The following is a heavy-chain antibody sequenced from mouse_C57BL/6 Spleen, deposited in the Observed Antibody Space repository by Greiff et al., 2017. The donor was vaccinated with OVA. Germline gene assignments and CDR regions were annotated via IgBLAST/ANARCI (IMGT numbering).Heavy chain of an antibody. Sequence: QVQLQQPGAELVKPGASVKLSCKASGYTFTSYWMQWVKQRPGQGLEWIGEIDPSDSATNYDQKFKGKATLTVDTSSSTAYMQLSSLTSDDSAVYYCARKGKCNGGSSYVDYWGKGTTLTVAS. J-gene: IGHJ2*01. D-gene: IGHD1-1*02. CDR2: IDPSDSAT. CDR1: GYTFTSYW. V-gene: IGHV1-50*01. CDR3: ARKGKCNGGSSYVDY.